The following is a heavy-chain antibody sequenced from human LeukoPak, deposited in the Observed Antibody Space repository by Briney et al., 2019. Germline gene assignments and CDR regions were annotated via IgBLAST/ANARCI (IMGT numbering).Heavy chain of an antibody. V-gene: IGHV3-48*03. J-gene: IGHJ4*02. D-gene: IGHD3-3*01. CDR2: ISSSGSTI. CDR1: GFTFSSYE. CDR3: ARAVSSGFPYYFDY. Sequence: PGXXLRLSCAASGFTFSSYEMNWVRQGQGKGMEWVSYISSSGSTIYYEDSVKGRFTISRDNSKNSLYLQMNSLSAEDTAVYYCARAVSSGFPYYFDYWGQGTLVTVSS.